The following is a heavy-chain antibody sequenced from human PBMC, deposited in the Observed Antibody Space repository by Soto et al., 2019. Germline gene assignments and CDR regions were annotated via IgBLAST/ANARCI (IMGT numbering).Heavy chain of an antibody. D-gene: IGHD2-8*01. CDR3: ACICGTFGY. CDR1: GFSFSDHF. CDR2: IQTKRQTYIT. V-gene: IGHV3-72*01. Sequence: PGGSLRLSCAASGFSFSDHFMDWVRQAPGKGLQWVGRIQTKRQTYITEYAASLEGRFSISRDDSKNSLYLQVNRLKTEDTAVYFCACICGTFGYWGPGTLVTVSS. J-gene: IGHJ4*02.